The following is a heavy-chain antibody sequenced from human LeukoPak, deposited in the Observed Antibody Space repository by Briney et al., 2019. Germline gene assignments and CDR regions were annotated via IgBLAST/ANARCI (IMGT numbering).Heavy chain of an antibody. CDR3: ARGRGSSAYYYYYMDV. CDR1: GFSFSSYE. D-gene: IGHD6-13*01. Sequence: PGGSLRLSCAASGFSFSSYEMNWVRQAPGKGPEWVSSISSSSTYIYYADSVKGRFTISRDNAKNSLYLQMNSLRAEDTAVYYCARGRGSSAYYYYYMDVWGKGTTVTVSS. CDR2: ISSSSTYI. V-gene: IGHV3-21*01. J-gene: IGHJ6*03.